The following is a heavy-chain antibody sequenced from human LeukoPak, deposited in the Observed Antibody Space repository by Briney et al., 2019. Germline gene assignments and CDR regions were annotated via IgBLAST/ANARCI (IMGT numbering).Heavy chain of an antibody. D-gene: IGHD6-13*01. CDR3: ARQQLVPYDAFDI. Sequence: PGGSLRLSCAASGFTFSSYAMSWVRQPPGKGLEWIGSIYYSGSTYYNPSLKSRVTISVDTSKNQFSLKLSSVTAADTAVYYCARQQLVPYDAFDIWGQGTMVTVSS. CDR2: IYYSGST. J-gene: IGHJ3*02. CDR1: GFTFSSYA. V-gene: IGHV4-39*01.